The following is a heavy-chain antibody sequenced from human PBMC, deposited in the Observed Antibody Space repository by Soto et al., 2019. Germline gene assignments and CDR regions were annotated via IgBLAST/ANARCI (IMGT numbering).Heavy chain of an antibody. CDR1: GYSFTSYW. J-gene: IGHJ6*02. D-gene: IGHD6-6*01. CDR3: ARHERVGEYSSSYGMDV. CDR2: IYPGDSDT. Sequence: LGESLKISCKGSGYSFTSYWIGWVRQMPGKGLEWMGIIYPGDSDTRYSPSFQGQVTISADKSISTAYLQWSSLKASDTAMYYCARHERVGEYSSSYGMDVWGQGTTVTVSS. V-gene: IGHV5-51*01.